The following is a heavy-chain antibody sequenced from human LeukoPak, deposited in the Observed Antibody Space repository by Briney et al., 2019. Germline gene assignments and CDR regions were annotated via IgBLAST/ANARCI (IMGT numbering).Heavy chain of an antibody. D-gene: IGHD2-8*01. J-gene: IGHJ6*03. V-gene: IGHV3-74*01. CDR1: GFSFNIYW. Sequence: GSLRLSCAASGFSFNIYWMHWVRQAPGKGLVWVSRIKSDGTGAAYADSVEGRFTISRDNAENTLYLQMNSLRAEDTAVYYCARDQNGPYYYMDVWSKGTTVTVSS. CDR3: ARDQNGPYYYMDV. CDR2: IKSDGTGA.